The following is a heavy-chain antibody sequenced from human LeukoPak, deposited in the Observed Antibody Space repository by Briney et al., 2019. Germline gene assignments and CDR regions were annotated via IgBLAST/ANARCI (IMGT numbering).Heavy chain of an antibody. D-gene: IGHD1-26*01. CDR1: GYSISSGYY. J-gene: IGHJ3*02. Sequence: SETLSFTCAVSGYSISSGYYWGWIRQPPGKGLEWIGTIYHSGNTSYNSSLKSTVTISVDTSKNQFSLKLSSVTAADTAVYYCARVSLLCGGRSAFDIWGQGTMVTVSS. V-gene: IGHV4-38-2*01. CDR2: IYHSGNT. CDR3: ARVSLLCGGRSAFDI.